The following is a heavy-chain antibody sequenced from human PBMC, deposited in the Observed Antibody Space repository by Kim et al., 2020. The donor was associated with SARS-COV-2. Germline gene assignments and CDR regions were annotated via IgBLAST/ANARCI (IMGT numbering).Heavy chain of an antibody. Sequence: SVKVSCKASGGTFSSYAISWVRQAPGQGLEWMGGIIPISGTANYAQKFQGRVTITADESTSTAYMELSSLRSEDTAVYYCARSLYYYGSGSYYRHYWGQGTLVTVSS. CDR2: IIPISGTA. CDR3: ARSLYYYGSGSYYRHY. V-gene: IGHV1-69*13. J-gene: IGHJ4*02. D-gene: IGHD3-10*01. CDR1: GGTFSSYA.